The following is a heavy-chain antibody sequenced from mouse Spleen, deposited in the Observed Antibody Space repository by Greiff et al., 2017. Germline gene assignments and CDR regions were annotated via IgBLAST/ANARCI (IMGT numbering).Heavy chain of an antibody. J-gene: IGHJ2*01. CDR3: ARGDSDYDGPYYFDY. V-gene: IGHV1-55*01. CDR1: GYTFTSYW. CDR2: IYPGSGST. Sequence: QVHVKQPGAELVKPGASVKMSCKASGYTFTSYWITWVKQRPGQGLEWIGDIYPGSGSTNYNEKFKSKATLTVDTSSSTAYMQLSSLTSEDSAVYYCARGDSDYDGPYYFDYWGQGTTLTVSS. D-gene: IGHD2-4*01.